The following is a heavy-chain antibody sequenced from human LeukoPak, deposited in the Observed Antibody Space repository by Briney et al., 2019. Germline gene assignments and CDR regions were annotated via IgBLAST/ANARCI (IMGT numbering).Heavy chain of an antibody. V-gene: IGHV1-18*01. Sequence: ASVKVSCKAFNYTFTSYGISWVRQAPGKGLEWMAWISPYNGKTLYAEKYQGRVTLTTETSTDTAFTELTSLTSDDTAVYYCARDLSKLDYWGQGTLVSVSS. J-gene: IGHJ4*02. D-gene: IGHD4-11*01. CDR2: ISPYNGKT. CDR1: NYTFTSYG. CDR3: ARDLSKLDY.